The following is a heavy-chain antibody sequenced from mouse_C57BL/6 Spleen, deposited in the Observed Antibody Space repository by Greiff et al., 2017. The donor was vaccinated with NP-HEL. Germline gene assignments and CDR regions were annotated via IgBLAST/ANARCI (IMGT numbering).Heavy chain of an antibody. CDR1: GFTFSDFY. CDR3: ARDAPGEDYFDY. J-gene: IGHJ2*01. CDR2: SRNKANDYTT. V-gene: IGHV7-1*01. Sequence: EVKVVDSGGGLVQSGRSLRLSCATSGFTFSDFYMEWVRQAPGKGLEWIAASRNKANDYTTEYSASVKGRFIVSRDTSQSILYLQMNALRAEDTAIYYCARDAPGEDYFDYWGQGTTLTVSS.